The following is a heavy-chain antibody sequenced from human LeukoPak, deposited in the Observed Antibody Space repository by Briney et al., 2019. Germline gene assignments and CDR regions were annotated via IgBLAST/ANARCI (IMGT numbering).Heavy chain of an antibody. J-gene: IGHJ4*02. CDR1: GFTFSSYS. CDR2: ISASSSTI. Sequence: PGESLRLSCAASGFTFSSYSMNWVRQAPGKRLEWVSYISASSSTIYYPDSVKGRFTISRDNAKNSLYLQMNSLRAEDTAVYYCASGFCVGTSCYYGFHYWGQGTLVTVSS. CDR3: ASGFCVGTSCYYGFHY. D-gene: IGHD2-15*01. V-gene: IGHV3-48*04.